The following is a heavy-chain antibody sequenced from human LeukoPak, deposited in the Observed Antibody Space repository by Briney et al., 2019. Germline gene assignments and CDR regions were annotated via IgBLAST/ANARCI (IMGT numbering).Heavy chain of an antibody. D-gene: IGHD2-21*02. CDR3: ARAGGGGLPSYFDY. CDR1: GFTFSDYS. Sequence: GGSLRLSCAASGFTFSDYSMNWVRQAPGKGLEWVSSISSSSSYMKYAESVRGRFTISKDNAKNSLYLQMNSLRAEDTAVYYCARAGGGGLPSYFDYWGQGTLVTVSS. J-gene: IGHJ4*02. V-gene: IGHV3-21*01. CDR2: ISSSSSYM.